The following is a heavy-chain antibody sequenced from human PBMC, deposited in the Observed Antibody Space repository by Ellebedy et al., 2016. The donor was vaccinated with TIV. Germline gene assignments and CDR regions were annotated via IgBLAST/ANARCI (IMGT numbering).Heavy chain of an antibody. CDR1: GGSIISSSYY. J-gene: IGHJ6*02. V-gene: IGHV4-39*01. CDR3: AGGYFAMDV. CDR2: IYYSGST. D-gene: IGHD1-26*01. Sequence: MPGGSLRLSCTVSGGSIISSSYYWGWIRQPPGKDLEWIGSIYYSGSTSYNPSLTSRVTISVDTSKNQFSLKLTSVTAADTAVYYCAGGYFAMDVWGQGTTVTVSS.